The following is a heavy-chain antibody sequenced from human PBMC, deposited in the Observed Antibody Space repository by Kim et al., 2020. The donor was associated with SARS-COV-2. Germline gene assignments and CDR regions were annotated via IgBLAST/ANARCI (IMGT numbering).Heavy chain of an antibody. CDR2: INHSGST. V-gene: IGHV4-34*01. D-gene: IGHD4-17*01. J-gene: IGHJ3*02. CDR3: ARGLTRLRVAFDI. CDR1: GGSFSGYY. Sequence: SETLSLTCAVYGGSFSGYYWSWIRQPPGKGLEWIGEINHSGSTNYNPSLKSRVTISVDTSKNQFSLKLSSVTAADTAVYYCARGLTRLRVAFDIWGQGT.